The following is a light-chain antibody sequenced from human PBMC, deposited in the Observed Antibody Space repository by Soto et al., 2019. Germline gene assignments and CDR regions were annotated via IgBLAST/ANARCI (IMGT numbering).Light chain of an antibody. Sequence: EIVLTQSPGTLSLSPGERATLSCRASQSVYSSHLAWYRQKPGQVPRLLIYDASSRATGIPDRFSGSGSGTDFTLTISRLEPEDFVVYYCQQYHSAPFTFGPGTKVDIK. CDR2: DAS. CDR1: QSVYSSH. V-gene: IGKV3-20*01. CDR3: QQYHSAPFT. J-gene: IGKJ3*01.